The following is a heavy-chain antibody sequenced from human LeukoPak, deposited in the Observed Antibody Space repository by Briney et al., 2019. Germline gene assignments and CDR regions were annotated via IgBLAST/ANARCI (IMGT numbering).Heavy chain of an antibody. CDR3: ARDGVVYSSGS. CDR2: INWNSNEI. CDR1: GFTFDGYG. J-gene: IGHJ4*02. V-gene: IGHV3-9*01. D-gene: IGHD6-19*01. Sequence: GGSLRLSCAASGFTFDGYGMHWVRQAPGKGLEWVSGINWNSNEIAYADSVKGRFTISRDNAKNSLYLQMNSLRAEDTAVYYCARDGVVYSSGSWGQGTLVTVSS.